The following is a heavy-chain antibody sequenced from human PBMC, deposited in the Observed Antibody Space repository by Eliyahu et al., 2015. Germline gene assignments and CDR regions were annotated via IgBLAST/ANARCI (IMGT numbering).Heavy chain of an antibody. J-gene: IGHJ4*01. D-gene: IGHD3-16*01. Sequence: EVQLLESGGGLVQPGGSLRLSCAASGFSFXGYGVSWVRQAPGKGLDWISGISGDGYRTFYADSVRGRFTVSRDSSKTTVYLQMDRLRAEDTAVYYCSRWDGFGGYWGQGTLVTVSS. CDR2: ISGDGYRT. V-gene: IGHV3-23*01. CDR1: GFSFXGYG. CDR3: SRWDGFGGY.